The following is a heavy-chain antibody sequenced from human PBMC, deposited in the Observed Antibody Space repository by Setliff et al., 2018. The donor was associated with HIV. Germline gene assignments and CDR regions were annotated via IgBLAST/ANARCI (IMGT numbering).Heavy chain of an antibody. J-gene: IGHJ6*02. D-gene: IGHD2-2*01. V-gene: IGHV1-18*01. Sequence: ASVKVSCKASGYTFTSYGISWVRQAPGQGLEWMGWISAYNGNTNYAQKLQGRVTMTTDTSTSTAYMELRSLRFEDTAMYYCASAYCSSAGCYVRWGNGMDVWGQGTTVTVSS. CDR2: ISAYNGNT. CDR1: GYTFTSYG. CDR3: ASAYCSSAGCYVRWGNGMDV.